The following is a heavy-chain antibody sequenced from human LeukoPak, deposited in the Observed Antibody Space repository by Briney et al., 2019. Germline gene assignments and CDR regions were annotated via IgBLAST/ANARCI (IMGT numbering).Heavy chain of an antibody. Sequence: SETLSLTCTVSGGSISSYYWSWIRQPPGKGLEWIGDIYYSGSTNYNPSLKSRVTISVDTSENQFSLKLSSVTAADTAVYYCARGGSYDILTGYFHYFDYWGQGTLVTVSS. CDR1: GGSISSYY. CDR2: IYYSGST. D-gene: IGHD3-9*01. V-gene: IGHV4-59*01. CDR3: ARGGSYDILTGYFHYFDY. J-gene: IGHJ4*02.